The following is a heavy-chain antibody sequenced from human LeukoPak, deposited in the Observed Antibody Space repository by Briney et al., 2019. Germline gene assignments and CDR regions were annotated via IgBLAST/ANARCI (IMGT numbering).Heavy chain of an antibody. J-gene: IGHJ3*02. Sequence: SETLSLTCAVYGGSFSGYYWSWLRQPPGKGLEWIGEINHSRSTNYNPSLKSRVTISLDTSKNQFSLKLSSVTAADTAVYYCARGDVDPYAFDMWGQGTMVTVSS. D-gene: IGHD3-10*02. V-gene: IGHV4-34*01. CDR2: INHSRST. CDR1: GGSFSGYY. CDR3: ARGDVDPYAFDM.